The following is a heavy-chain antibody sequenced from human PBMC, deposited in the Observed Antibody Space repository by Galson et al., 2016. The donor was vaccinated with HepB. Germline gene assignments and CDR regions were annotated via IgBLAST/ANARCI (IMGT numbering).Heavy chain of an antibody. CDR2: ISSSGIT. CDR3: ARDRGDIDY. Sequence: SETLSLTCTVSGGDVSSASFFWSWIRQSPGKGLEWLGYISSSGITSLNPSLKSRLTMSVDTSKNRFSLALTSMTAADTAVYYCARDRGDIDYWGQGVLVTVAS. J-gene: IGHJ4*02. D-gene: IGHD2-21*01. V-gene: IGHV4-61*03. CDR1: GGDVSSASFF.